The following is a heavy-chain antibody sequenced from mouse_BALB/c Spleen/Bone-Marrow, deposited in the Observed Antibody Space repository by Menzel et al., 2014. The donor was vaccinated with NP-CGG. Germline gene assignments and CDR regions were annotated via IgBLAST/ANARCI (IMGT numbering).Heavy chain of an antibody. V-gene: IGHV1-7*01. CDR2: INPSTGYT. CDR3: ARGNPLYAMDY. D-gene: IGHD2-1*01. Sequence: QVQLQQSGAELAKPGASVKMTCKASGYTFTSYWMHWVKQRPGQGLEWIGYINPSTGYTDYNQKFNDKATLPADRSSSTAYMQLSSMTSKDSAVYYCARGNPLYAMDYWGQGTSVTVSS. J-gene: IGHJ4*01. CDR1: GYTFTSYW.